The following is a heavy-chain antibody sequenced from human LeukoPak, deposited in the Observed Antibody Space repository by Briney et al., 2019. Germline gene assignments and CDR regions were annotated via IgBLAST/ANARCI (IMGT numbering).Heavy chain of an antibody. J-gene: IGHJ4*02. CDR2: IYYSGST. Sequence: SETLSLTCTVSGGSISSYYWSWIRQPPGKGLEWIGYIYYSGSTNYNPSLKSRVTISVDTSKNQFSLKLSSVTAADTAVYYCASDLNWNYGEGGGDFDYWGQGTLVTVSS. CDR3: ASDLNWNYGEGGGDFDY. V-gene: IGHV4-59*12. CDR1: GGSISSYY. D-gene: IGHD1-7*01.